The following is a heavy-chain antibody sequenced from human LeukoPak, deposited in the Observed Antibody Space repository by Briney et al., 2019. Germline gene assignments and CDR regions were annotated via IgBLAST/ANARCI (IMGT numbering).Heavy chain of an antibody. CDR2: ISGSSDNT. CDR3: AKDPINWGSIYFDC. V-gene: IGHV3-23*01. J-gene: IGHJ4*02. D-gene: IGHD7-27*01. CDR1: GFTFSNYA. Sequence: GKSLRLSCAASGFTFSNYAMSWVRQAPGKGLEWVSSISGSSDNTNYADSVKGRFTISRDNSKNILYLQMNSLTAEDTAVYWCAKDPINWGSIYFDCWGQGTLVTVSS.